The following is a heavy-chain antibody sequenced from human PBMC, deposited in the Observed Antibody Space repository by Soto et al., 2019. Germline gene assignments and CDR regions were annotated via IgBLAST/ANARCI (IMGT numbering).Heavy chain of an antibody. CDR3: AKGGKSIVASPKNYYGMDV. Sequence: EVQLLESGGGLVQPGGSLRLSCAASGFTFSTYAMSWVRQTPGKGLEWVSVISASGSTTYHADSVRGRFTISRDNSKNTLGLQMNSLRAEDTALYYWAKGGKSIVASPKNYYGMDVWGQGTTVTVSS. V-gene: IGHV3-23*01. CDR1: GFTFSTYA. D-gene: IGHD6-6*01. J-gene: IGHJ6*02. CDR2: ISASGSTT.